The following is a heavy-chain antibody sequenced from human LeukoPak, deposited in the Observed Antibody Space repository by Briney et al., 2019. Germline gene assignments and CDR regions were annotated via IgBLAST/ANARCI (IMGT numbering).Heavy chain of an antibody. CDR3: AREVVAATPYYYYYYMDV. D-gene: IGHD2-15*01. V-gene: IGHV4-59*01. J-gene: IGHJ6*03. Sequence: KPSETLSLTCTLSGGSISSYYWGWIRHPPGKGLEWIGYSYYSGSTNYNPSLKSRVTISVDTSKNQFSLKLSSVTAADTAVYYCAREVVAATPYYYYYYMDVWGKGTTVTVSS. CDR2: SYYSGST. CDR1: GGSISSYY.